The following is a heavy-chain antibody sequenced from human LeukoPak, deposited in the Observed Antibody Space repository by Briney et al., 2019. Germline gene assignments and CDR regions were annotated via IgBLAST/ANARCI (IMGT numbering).Heavy chain of an antibody. Sequence: ASVKVSCKTSGYTFTGYYMHWVRQAPGQGLEWMGWVNPNSGGTNYAQKFHGRVTMTRDTSISTAYMELSRLRSDDTAVYYCARGLPMIRGVILGSYWGQGTLVTVSS. CDR2: VNPNSGGT. CDR1: GYTFTGYY. CDR3: ARGLPMIRGVILGSY. J-gene: IGHJ4*02. D-gene: IGHD3-10*01. V-gene: IGHV1-2*02.